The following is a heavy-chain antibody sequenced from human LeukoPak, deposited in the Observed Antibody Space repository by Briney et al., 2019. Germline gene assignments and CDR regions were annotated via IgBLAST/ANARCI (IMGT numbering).Heavy chain of an antibody. Sequence: SETLSLTCTVSGGSLSNYYWSWIRQSPGKGLEWLGFIYYTGTTKYNPSLKSRVTISVDRSKNQFSLQLRSVTAADTAVYFCAKSGPAAGRPDAFDIWGQGTMVTVSS. J-gene: IGHJ3*02. D-gene: IGHD2-2*01. CDR3: AKSGPAAGRPDAFDI. V-gene: IGHV4-59*08. CDR2: IYYTGTT. CDR1: GGSLSNYY.